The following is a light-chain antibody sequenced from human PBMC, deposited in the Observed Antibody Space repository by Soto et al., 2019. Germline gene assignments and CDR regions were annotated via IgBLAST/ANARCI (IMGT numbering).Light chain of an antibody. Sequence: IQMTQSPSSLSASEGDRVTITCRASQSIVNFLNWYQLKPGKAPKLLIYGASSLQSGVPSRFGGSGSGTDFTLTISSLQPEDFATYYCQQSYRTPYTFGQGTKLDIK. J-gene: IGKJ2*01. CDR3: QQSYRTPYT. CDR2: GAS. CDR1: QSIVNF. V-gene: IGKV1-39*01.